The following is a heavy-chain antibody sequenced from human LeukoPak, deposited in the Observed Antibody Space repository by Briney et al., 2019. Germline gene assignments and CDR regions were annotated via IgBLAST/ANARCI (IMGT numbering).Heavy chain of an antibody. Sequence: GASVKVSCKASGYTFTSYGISWVRQAPREGLEWMGWISAYNGNTNYAQKLQGRVTMTTDTSTSTAYMELRSLRSDDTAVYYCARDPGRIVGATGYYYGMDVWGQGTTVTVSS. CDR2: ISAYNGNT. V-gene: IGHV1-18*01. CDR3: ARDPGRIVGATGYYYGMDV. D-gene: IGHD1-26*01. CDR1: GYTFTSYG. J-gene: IGHJ6*02.